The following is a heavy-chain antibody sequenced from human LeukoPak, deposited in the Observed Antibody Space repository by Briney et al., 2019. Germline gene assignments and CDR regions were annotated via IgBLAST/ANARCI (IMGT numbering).Heavy chain of an antibody. CDR2: IYYSGST. D-gene: IGHD6-19*01. V-gene: IGHV4-39*07. Sequence: SETLSLTCTVSGGSISSSSYYWGWIRQPPGKGLEWIGSIYYSGSTYYNPSLKSRVTISVDTSKNQFSLKLSSVTAADTAVYYCARGRSGWLLPFDYWGQGTLVTVSS. CDR1: GGSISSSSYY. J-gene: IGHJ4*02. CDR3: ARGRSGWLLPFDY.